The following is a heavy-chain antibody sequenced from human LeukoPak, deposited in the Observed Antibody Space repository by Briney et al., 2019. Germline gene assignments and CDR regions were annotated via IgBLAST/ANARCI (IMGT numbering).Heavy chain of an antibody. CDR3: ARCSWENGCH. J-gene: IGHJ4*02. Sequence: GASVKVSCKASGYIFTDYFMHWLRQAPGQGLEWMGWINPDSGGTNSAQNFQGRVTMTRDTSISTAYMELGSLRSDDTAVYYCARCSWENGCHWSQGSLVTVSS. CDR1: GYIFTDYF. V-gene: IGHV1-2*02. D-gene: IGHD1-26*01. CDR2: INPDSGGT.